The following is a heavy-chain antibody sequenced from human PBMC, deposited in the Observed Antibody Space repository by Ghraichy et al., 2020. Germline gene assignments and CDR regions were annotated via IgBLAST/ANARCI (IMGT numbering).Heavy chain of an antibody. D-gene: IGHD3-9*01. Sequence: SETLSLTCTVSGASISSGDYFWSWIRQSAGKGLEWIGRIHSPETTNYNPSLRGRLSLSVDTSKNQFSLTLVSVTAEDTAVYYCAREAGFYNRYYYYQMDVWGTGTTVTISS. V-gene: IGHV4-61*02. CDR2: IHSPETT. J-gene: IGHJ6*03. CDR3: AREAGFYNRYYYYQMDV. CDR1: GASISSGDYF.